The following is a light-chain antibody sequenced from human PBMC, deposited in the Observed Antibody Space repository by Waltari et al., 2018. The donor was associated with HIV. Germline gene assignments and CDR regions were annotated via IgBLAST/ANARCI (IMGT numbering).Light chain of an antibody. CDR1: QSVSNW. CDR3: QQYDVFST. CDR2: KTS. V-gene: IGKV1-5*03. Sequence: DIQLTQSPSTLSASVGDRVTITCRASQSVSNWLAWYQQKPGKAPKLVIYKTSSLESGVPVRFSGSGSGTEFSLTISSLQPDDLATYYCQQYDVFSTFGQGTRLEIK. J-gene: IGKJ2*01.